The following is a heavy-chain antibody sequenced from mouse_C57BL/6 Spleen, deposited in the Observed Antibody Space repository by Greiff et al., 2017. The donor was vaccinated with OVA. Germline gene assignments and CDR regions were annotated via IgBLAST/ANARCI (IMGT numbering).Heavy chain of an antibody. V-gene: IGHV5-17*01. CDR1: GFTFSDYG. Sequence: EVHLVESGGGLVKPGGSLKLSCAASGFTFSDYGMHWVRQAPEKGLEWVAYISSGSSTIYYADTVKGRFTISRDNAKNTLFLQMTSLRSEDTAMYYCARPPYSNYLDYYAMDYWGQGTSVTVSS. CDR2: ISSGSSTI. CDR3: ARPPYSNYLDYYAMDY. D-gene: IGHD2-5*01. J-gene: IGHJ4*01.